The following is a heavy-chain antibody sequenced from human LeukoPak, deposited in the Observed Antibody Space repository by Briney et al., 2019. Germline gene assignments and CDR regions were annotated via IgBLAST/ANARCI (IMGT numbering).Heavy chain of an antibody. J-gene: IGHJ4*02. CDR2: IYYSAST. D-gene: IGHD3-9*01. Sequence: SETLSLTCTVSGGSISSYYWSWIRQPPGKGLEGIGYIYYSASTNYNPSLKSRVTISVDTSKNQFSLKLSSVTAADTAVYYCASYDILTGHDYWGQGTLVTVSS. V-gene: IGHV4-59*08. CDR3: ASYDILTGHDY. CDR1: GGSISSYY.